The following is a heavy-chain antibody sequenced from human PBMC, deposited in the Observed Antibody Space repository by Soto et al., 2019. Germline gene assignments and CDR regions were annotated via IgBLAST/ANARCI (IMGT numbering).Heavy chain of an antibody. CDR2: ISGSGGST. V-gene: IGHV3-23*01. Sequence: EVQLLESGGGLVQPGGSLRLSCAASGFTFISYAMSWVRQAPGKGLEWVSPISGSGGSTYYADSVKGRFTISRDNSKNTLYLQMNSLTADDTAVYYCAKDMWFDPWGRGTLVTISS. CDR1: GFTFISYA. J-gene: IGHJ5*02. CDR3: AKDMWFDP.